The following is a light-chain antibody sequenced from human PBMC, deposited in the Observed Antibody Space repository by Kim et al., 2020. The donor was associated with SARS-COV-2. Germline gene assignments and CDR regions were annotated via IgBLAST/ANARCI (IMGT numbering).Light chain of an antibody. Sequence: ASVGDRVTITCQSSQDITKYLSWWQQKPEKAPNLLIYDASTLETGVPSRFSGGGLGTHFSFTITSLQPEDIATYYCQQYENLPLTFGGGTKVDIK. CDR2: DAS. CDR3: QQYENLPLT. J-gene: IGKJ4*01. CDR1: QDITKY. V-gene: IGKV1-33*01.